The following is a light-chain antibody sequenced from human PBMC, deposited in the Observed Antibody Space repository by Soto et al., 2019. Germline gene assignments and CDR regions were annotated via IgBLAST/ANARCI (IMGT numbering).Light chain of an antibody. CDR3: QQYNNWPSWT. Sequence: EIVLTQSPGTLSLSPGERATLSCRASQSVSSSYLAWYQQKPGQAPRFLIYGTSSRATGIPDRFSGSGSGTDFSLTISRLEPEDFAVYYCQQYNNWPSWTFGQGTKVDIK. CDR2: GTS. V-gene: IGKV3-20*01. J-gene: IGKJ1*01. CDR1: QSVSSSY.